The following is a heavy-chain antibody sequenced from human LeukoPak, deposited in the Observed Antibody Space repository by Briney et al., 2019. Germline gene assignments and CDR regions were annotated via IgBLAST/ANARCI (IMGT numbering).Heavy chain of an antibody. CDR2: IYTSGST. V-gene: IGHV4-4*07. CDR3: ARGTYYYGSGSVYYFDY. Sequence: SETLSLTCTVSGGSISSYYWSWIRQPAGKGLEWIGRIYTSGSTNYNPSPKSRVTMSVDTSKNQFSLKLSSVTAADTAVYYCARGTYYYGSGSVYYFDYWGQGTLVTVSS. D-gene: IGHD3-10*01. CDR1: GGSISSYY. J-gene: IGHJ4*02.